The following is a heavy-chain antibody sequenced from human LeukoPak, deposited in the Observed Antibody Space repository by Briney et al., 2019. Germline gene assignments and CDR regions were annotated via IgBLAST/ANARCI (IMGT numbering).Heavy chain of an antibody. J-gene: IGHJ4*02. CDR3: ARAKKARDGYNGGYDY. CDR1: GGTFSSYA. V-gene: IGHV1-69*01. Sequence: SVKVSCKASGGTFSSYAISWVRQAPGQGLEWMGGIIPIFGTANYAQKFQGRVTITADESTSTAYMELSSLRSEDTAVYYCARAKKARDGYNGGYDYWGQGTLVSVSS. CDR2: IIPIFGTA. D-gene: IGHD5-24*01.